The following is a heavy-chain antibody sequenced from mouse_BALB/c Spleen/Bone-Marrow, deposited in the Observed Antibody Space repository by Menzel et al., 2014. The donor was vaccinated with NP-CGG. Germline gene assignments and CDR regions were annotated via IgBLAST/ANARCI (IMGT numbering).Heavy chain of an antibody. CDR2: IWRGGST. CDR3: AKDWDGAWFAY. V-gene: IGHV2-5*01. Sequence: VQLQQSGPGLVQPSQSLSITCTVSGFSLTSYGIHWVRQSPGKGLEWLGVIWRGGSTDYNAAFVSRLSITKDNSKSQVFFKMNSLQADDTAIYYCAKDWDGAWFAYWGQGTLVTVSA. D-gene: IGHD4-1*01. J-gene: IGHJ3*01. CDR1: GFSLTSYG.